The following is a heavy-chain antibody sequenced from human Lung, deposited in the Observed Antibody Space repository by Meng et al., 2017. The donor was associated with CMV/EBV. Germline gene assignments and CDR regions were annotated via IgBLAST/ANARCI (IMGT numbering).Heavy chain of an antibody. J-gene: IGHJ4*02. CDR2: ISYDGSNK. D-gene: IGHD4-23*01. CDR1: GFTFSSYA. V-gene: IGHV3-30-3*01. Sequence: SLKISCAASGFTFSSYAMHWVRQAPGKGLEWVAVISYDGSNKYYADSVKGRFTISRDNSKNTLYLQMNSLRAEDTAVYYCARPGSYGGTPYYFDYWGQGTXVTVSS. CDR3: ARPGSYGGTPYYFDY.